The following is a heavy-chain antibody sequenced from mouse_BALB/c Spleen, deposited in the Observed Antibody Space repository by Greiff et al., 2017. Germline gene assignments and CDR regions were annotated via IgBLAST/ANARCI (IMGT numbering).Heavy chain of an antibody. Sequence: EVQVVESGGGLVKPGGSLKLSCAASGFTFSDYYMYWVRQTPEKRLEWVATISDGGSYTYYPDSVKGRFTISRDNAKNNLYLQMSSLKSEDTAMYYCAREEDGRFAYWGQGTLVTVSA. J-gene: IGHJ3*01. CDR1: GFTFSDYY. D-gene: IGHD1-2*01. CDR2: ISDGGSYT. CDR3: AREEDGRFAY. V-gene: IGHV5-4*02.